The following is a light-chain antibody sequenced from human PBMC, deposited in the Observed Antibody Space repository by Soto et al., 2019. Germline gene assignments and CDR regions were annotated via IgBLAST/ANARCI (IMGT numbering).Light chain of an antibody. CDR1: QNIRYY. Sequence: EIVLTQSPATLSLSPGERATLSCRASQNIRYYLAWYQQKPGQAPRLLIYDASNRATGVPTRFSGSGSGTAFTLTISSLEPDDFAVYYCQQRSNWPPVTFGQGTRLDIK. V-gene: IGKV3-11*01. CDR3: QQRSNWPPVT. J-gene: IGKJ5*01. CDR2: DAS.